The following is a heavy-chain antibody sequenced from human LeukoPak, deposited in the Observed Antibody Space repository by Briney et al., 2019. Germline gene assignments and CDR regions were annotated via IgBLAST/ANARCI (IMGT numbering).Heavy chain of an antibody. D-gene: IGHD2-15*01. J-gene: IGHJ4*02. CDR1: GYTFSGYY. Sequence: ASVKVSCKASGYTFSGYYMYWVRQAPVKGLEWMGWINPNSGGTKYAQKFQGRVTMTRDTSISTAYMELSSLRSDDTAVYYCARGAGYCSGGSCSKYDYWGQGTLVTVSS. V-gene: IGHV1-2*02. CDR3: ARGAGYCSGGSCSKYDY. CDR2: INPNSGGT.